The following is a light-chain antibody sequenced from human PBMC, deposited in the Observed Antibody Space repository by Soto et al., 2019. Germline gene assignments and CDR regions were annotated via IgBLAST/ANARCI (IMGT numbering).Light chain of an antibody. CDR1: QSVGTNF. V-gene: IGKV3-20*01. J-gene: IGKJ4*01. CDR3: QHYGTSFSLT. CDR2: GAS. Sequence: EIVLTQSPGTLSLSPGERATLSCWASQSVGTNFLAWYQKKPAQAPRLVIYGASSRATGIPDRFSGSGSGTDFTLTISRREPEDFAVYYCQHYGTSFSLTFGGGTKLEIK.